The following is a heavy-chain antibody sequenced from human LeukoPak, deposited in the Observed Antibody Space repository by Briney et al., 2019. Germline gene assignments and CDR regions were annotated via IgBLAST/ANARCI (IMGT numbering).Heavy chain of an antibody. J-gene: IGHJ4*02. CDR2: INHSGST. V-gene: IGHV4-34*01. D-gene: IGHD2-2*01. Sequence: SETLSLTCAVYGGSFSGYYWSWIRQPPGKGLEWIGEINHSGSTNYNPSLKSQVTISVDTSKNQFSLKLSSVTAADTAVYYCARMHLVVPAAMRPFDYWGQGTLVTVSS. CDR3: ARMHLVVPAAMRPFDY. CDR1: GGSFSGYY.